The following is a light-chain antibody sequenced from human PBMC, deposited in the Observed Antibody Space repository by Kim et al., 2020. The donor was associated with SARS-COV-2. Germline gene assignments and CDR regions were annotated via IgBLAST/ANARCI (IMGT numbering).Light chain of an antibody. CDR3: QSYDSSNHWV. Sequence: KTVSISCTRSTGGSASNDVQWYQQRPGSAPTTVIYEDFQRPSGVPDRFSGSIDRSSSSASLTISGLKTEDEADYYCQSYDSSNHWVFGGGTQLTVL. J-gene: IGLJ3*02. V-gene: IGLV6-57*03. CDR1: TGGSASND. CDR2: EDF.